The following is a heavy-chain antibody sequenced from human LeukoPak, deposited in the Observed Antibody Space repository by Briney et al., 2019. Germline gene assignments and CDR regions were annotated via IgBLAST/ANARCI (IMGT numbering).Heavy chain of an antibody. Sequence: PGVSLRLSCAASGFTFSDYYMSWIRQAPGKGLEWISYISSSSSYTNYADSVKGRFTISRDNAKNSLYLQMNSLRAEDTAVYYCARDRRVSGFDYWGQGTLVTVSS. V-gene: IGHV3-11*05. CDR2: ISSSSSYT. J-gene: IGHJ4*02. CDR1: GFTFSDYY. CDR3: ARDRRVSGFDY.